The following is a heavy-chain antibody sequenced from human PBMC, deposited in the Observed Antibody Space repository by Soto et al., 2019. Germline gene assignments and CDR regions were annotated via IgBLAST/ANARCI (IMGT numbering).Heavy chain of an antibody. V-gene: IGHV6-1*01. Sequence: SQTLSLTCAISGDSVSSNSAALNWIRQSPSRGLEWLGRTYYRSKWFNEYALSVKSRISINADTSKNQFSLQLNSVTLEDTAVYYCVRDGDGSGRTDFQYWGQGTPVTVSS. CDR2: TYYRSKWFN. CDR1: GDSVSSNSAA. J-gene: IGHJ4*02. CDR3: VRDGDGSGRTDFQY. D-gene: IGHD3-3*01.